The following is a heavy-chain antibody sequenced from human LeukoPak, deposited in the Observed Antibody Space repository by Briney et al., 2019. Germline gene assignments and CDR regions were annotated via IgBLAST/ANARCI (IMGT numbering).Heavy chain of an antibody. CDR1: GGTFSSYA. J-gene: IGHJ4*02. V-gene: IGHV1-69*13. CDR3: ARDLRGYSVT. D-gene: IGHD5/OR15-5a*01. CDR2: IIPIFGTA. Sequence: GASVKVSCMASGGTFSSYAIGWVRQAPGQGLEWMGGIIPIFGTANYAQKFQGRVTITADESTSTAYMELSSLRSEDTAVYYCARDLRGYSVTWGQGTLVTVSS.